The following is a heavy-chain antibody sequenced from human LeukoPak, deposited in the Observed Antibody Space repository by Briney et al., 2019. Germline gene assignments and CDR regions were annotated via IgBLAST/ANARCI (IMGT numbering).Heavy chain of an antibody. Sequence: SVTVSCKASGATFTSYAISWVRHAPGQGLEWMGMIIPILGIANYAQKFKGRVTITADKSTSTAYMELSSLRSEDTAVYYCARLYYDILTGYDRYFDYWGQGTLVTVSS. CDR2: IIPILGIA. V-gene: IGHV1-69*04. CDR3: ARLYYDILTGYDRYFDY. CDR1: GATFTSYA. J-gene: IGHJ4*02. D-gene: IGHD3-9*01.